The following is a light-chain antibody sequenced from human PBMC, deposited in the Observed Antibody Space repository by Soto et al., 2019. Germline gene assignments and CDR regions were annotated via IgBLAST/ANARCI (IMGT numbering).Light chain of an antibody. J-gene: IGKJ5*01. CDR1: QSVSSSY. V-gene: IGKV3-20*01. CDR2: GAS. Sequence: EIVLTQSPGTLSLSPGERVTLSCRASQSVSSSYLAWYQQKPGQAPRLLIYGASSRATGIPDRFSGSGSGTDFTLTISRLEPEDFAVYYCQQYDSSPITFGQETRLEIK. CDR3: QQYDSSPIT.